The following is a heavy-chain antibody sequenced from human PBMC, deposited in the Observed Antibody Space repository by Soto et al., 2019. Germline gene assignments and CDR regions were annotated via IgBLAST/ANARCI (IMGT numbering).Heavy chain of an antibody. CDR1: GFTFSRYA. J-gene: IGHJ4*02. CDR3: AKDTVRSGDYGPYYFDY. Sequence: PGESLRLSCAPSGFTFSRYAMSWVRQAPGKGLEWVSAISGSGGSTYYADSVKGRFTISRDNSKNTLYLQMNSLRAEDTAVYYCAKDTVRSGDYGPYYFDYWGQGT. D-gene: IGHD2-21*02. CDR2: ISGSGGST. V-gene: IGHV3-23*01.